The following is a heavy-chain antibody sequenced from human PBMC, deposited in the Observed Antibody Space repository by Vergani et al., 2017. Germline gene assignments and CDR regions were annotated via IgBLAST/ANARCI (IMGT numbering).Heavy chain of an antibody. V-gene: IGHV1-69*01. Sequence: QVQLVQSGAEVKKPGSSVKVSCKASGGTFSSYAISWVRQAPGQGLEWMGGIIPIFGTANYAQRFQGRVTITADESTSTAYMVLSSLRSEDTAVYYCAGPGVKGKWTAFDIWGQGTMVTVSS. J-gene: IGHJ3*02. CDR1: GGTFSSYA. CDR3: AGPGVKGKWTAFDI. CDR2: IIPIFGTA. D-gene: IGHD1-26*01.